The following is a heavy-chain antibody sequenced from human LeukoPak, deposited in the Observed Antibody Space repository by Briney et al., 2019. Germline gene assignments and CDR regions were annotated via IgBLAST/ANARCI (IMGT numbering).Heavy chain of an antibody. Sequence: GGSLRLSCAASGFTFSSYSMNWVRQAPGKGLEWVSSISSSSSYIYYADTVKGRFTISRDNAKNSLYLQMNSLRAEDTAVYYCARGFGSGWWGDWFDPWGQGTLVTVSS. D-gene: IGHD6-19*01. J-gene: IGHJ5*02. CDR1: GFTFSSYS. CDR3: ARGFGSGWWGDWFDP. CDR2: ISSSSSYI. V-gene: IGHV3-21*01.